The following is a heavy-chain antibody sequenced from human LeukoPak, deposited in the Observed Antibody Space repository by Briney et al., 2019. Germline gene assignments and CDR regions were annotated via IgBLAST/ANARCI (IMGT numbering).Heavy chain of an antibody. CDR3: ARDAAAGYSLAC. D-gene: IGHD6-13*01. Sequence: PSETLSLTCGVSGGSISSGKWWSWVRQPPGKGLEWIGEISHSGSPNYNPSLKSRLTISVDLPKNQFSLDLRSVTAADMAVYYCARDAAAGYSLACWGQGTLVTVSS. V-gene: IGHV4/OR15-8*01. CDR2: ISHSGSP. J-gene: IGHJ4*02. CDR1: GGSISSGKW.